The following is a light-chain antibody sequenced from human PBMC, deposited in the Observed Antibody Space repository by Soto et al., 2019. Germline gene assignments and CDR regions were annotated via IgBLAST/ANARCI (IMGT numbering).Light chain of an antibody. V-gene: IGKV3-20*01. CDR2: VAS. Sequence: DIVLTQSPGTLSLSPGERATLSCRASQSVNSAYLAWYQQKPGQAPRLLIYVASTRATGIPDRFSGSGSGTDFTLTISRLEPEDLAVYYCQQYGNSPPWTFGQGTKVEIK. J-gene: IGKJ1*01. CDR3: QQYGNSPPWT. CDR1: QSVNSAY.